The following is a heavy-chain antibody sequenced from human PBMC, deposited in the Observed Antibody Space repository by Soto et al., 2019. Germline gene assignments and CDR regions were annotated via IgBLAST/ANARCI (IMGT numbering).Heavy chain of an antibody. V-gene: IGHV3-48*02. Sequence: EVQLVESGGGLIQRGGSLRLSCAASGFTLSTYSLNWVRQAPGKGLEWLSYISGSSHIIYYADSVKGRFTISRDNAKNSLYLQMNSLRDEDTDVYFCARGFDLQYGLDVWGQGTTVTVSS. CDR3: ARGFDLQYGLDV. J-gene: IGHJ6*02. CDR1: GFTLSTYS. CDR2: ISGSSHII. D-gene: IGHD3-10*01.